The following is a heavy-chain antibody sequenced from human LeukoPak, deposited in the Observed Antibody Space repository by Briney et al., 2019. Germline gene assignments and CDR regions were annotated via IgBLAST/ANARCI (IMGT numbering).Heavy chain of an antibody. J-gene: IGHJ6*02. CDR1: GGTFSSYA. CDR2: IIPILGIA. D-gene: IGHD2-2*01. V-gene: IGHV1-69*04. CDR3: ARDEIVVVPAAYSYYYYGMDV. Sequence: SVKVSCKASGGTFSSYAISWVRQAPRQGLEWMGRIIPILGIANYAQKFRGRVTITADKSTSTAYMELSSLRSEDTAVYYCARDEIVVVPAAYSYYYYGMDVWGQGTTVTVSS.